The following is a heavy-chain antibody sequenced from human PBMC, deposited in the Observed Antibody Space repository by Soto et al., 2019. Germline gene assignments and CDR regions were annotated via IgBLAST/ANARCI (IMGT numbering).Heavy chain of an antibody. CDR2: ITPILDRA. V-gene: IGHV1-69*02. CDR1: GGTITNYI. D-gene: IGHD4-4*01. CDR3: ASRLEYSVSNGMDV. Sequence: QVQLVQSGAEVKKPGSSVKVSCKASGGTITNYIISWVRQAPGQGLEWMGRITPILDRANYAQKFQGRVTITADRSTSTAYMELSSLRSEDTAVFYCASRLEYSVSNGMDVWGQGTSVSVSS. J-gene: IGHJ6*02.